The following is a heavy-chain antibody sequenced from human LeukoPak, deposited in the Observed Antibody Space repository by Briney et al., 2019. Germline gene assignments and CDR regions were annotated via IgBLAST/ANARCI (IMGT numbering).Heavy chain of an antibody. CDR1: GYGFSDVY. D-gene: IGHD4-11*01. CDR2: INPHSGAT. Sequence: GASVKVSCKASGYGFSDVYFNWVRQAPGQGLERMGWINPHSGATNYAQGFQGRVSMDASFDTAYMELSRLTSDDTAVYYCATSSTVTHTRDPWGQGTLVTVSS. V-gene: IGHV1-2*02. CDR3: ATSSTVTHTRDP. J-gene: IGHJ5*02.